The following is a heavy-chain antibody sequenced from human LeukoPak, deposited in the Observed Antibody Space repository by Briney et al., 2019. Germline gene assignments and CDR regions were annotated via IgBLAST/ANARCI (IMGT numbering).Heavy chain of an antibody. CDR2: ISYDGSNK. CDR3: ARVYSRTVGAGDY. Sequence: GRSLRLSCAASGFTFSSYGMHWVRQAPGKGLEWVAVISYDGSNKYYADSVKGRFTISRDNSKNTLYLQMNSLRAEDTAVYYCARVYSRTVGAGDYWGQGTLVTVSS. V-gene: IGHV3-30*03. J-gene: IGHJ4*02. CDR1: GFTFSSYG. D-gene: IGHD1-26*01.